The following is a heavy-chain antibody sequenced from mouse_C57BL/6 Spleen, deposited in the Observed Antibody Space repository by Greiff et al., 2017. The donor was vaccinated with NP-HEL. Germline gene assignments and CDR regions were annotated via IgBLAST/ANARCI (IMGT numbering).Heavy chain of an antibody. Sequence: VQLQQSGAELVRPGTSVKLSCTASGFNIKDYYMHWVKQRPEHALEWIGRIDPEDGDPEYAPKFQGKATMTADTYSNTASLQISSMTSKDTAVYYCTTTGTNFDYRGQGPTLTVSS. CDR1: GFNIKDYY. CDR3: TTTGTNFDY. CDR2: IDPEDGDP. V-gene: IGHV14-1*01. D-gene: IGHD4-1*01. J-gene: IGHJ2*01.